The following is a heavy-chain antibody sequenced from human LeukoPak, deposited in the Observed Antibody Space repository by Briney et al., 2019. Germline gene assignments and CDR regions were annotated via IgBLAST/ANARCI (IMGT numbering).Heavy chain of an antibody. D-gene: IGHD5-18*01. CDR2: ISGSGGST. CDR3: AKDKNGYSYGLVDY. Sequence: GGTLRLSCAASGFTFSSYGMSWVRQAPGKGLEWVSAISGSGGSTYYADSVKGRFTISRDNSKNTLYLQMNSLRAEDTAVYYCAKDKNGYSYGLVDYWGQGTLVTVSS. V-gene: IGHV3-23*01. CDR1: GFTFSSYG. J-gene: IGHJ4*02.